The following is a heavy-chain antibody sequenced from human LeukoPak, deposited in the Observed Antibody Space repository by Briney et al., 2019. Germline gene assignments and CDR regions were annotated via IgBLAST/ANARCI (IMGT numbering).Heavy chain of an antibody. CDR1: GGSISSYY. D-gene: IGHD6-13*01. Sequence: PSETLSLTCTVSGGSISSYYWSWIRQPPGKGLEWIGYIYYSGSTNYNPSLKSRVTISVDTSKNQFSLKLSSVTAADTAVYYCARGASSSWYPRSDPWGQGTLVTVSS. V-gene: IGHV4-59*08. CDR2: IYYSGST. CDR3: ARGASSSWYPRSDP. J-gene: IGHJ5*02.